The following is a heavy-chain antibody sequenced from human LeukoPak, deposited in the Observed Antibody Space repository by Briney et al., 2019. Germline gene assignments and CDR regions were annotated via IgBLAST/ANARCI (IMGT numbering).Heavy chain of an antibody. D-gene: IGHD3-22*01. Sequence: SETLSLTCTVSGGSISSYYWSWIQQPPGKGLEWSGYIYHSGSTNYNPSLKSRVTISVDTSKNQFSLKLSSVTAADTAVYYCARYYYDNRVDYWGQGTLVTVSS. V-gene: IGHV4-59*01. CDR3: ARYYYDNRVDY. J-gene: IGHJ4*02. CDR1: GGSISSYY. CDR2: IYHSGST.